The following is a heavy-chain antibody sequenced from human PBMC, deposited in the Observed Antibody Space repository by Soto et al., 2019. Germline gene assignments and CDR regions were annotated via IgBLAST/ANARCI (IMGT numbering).Heavy chain of an antibody. J-gene: IGHJ4*02. CDR1: GFTFSSYS. D-gene: IGHD3-10*01. V-gene: IGHV3-48*01. CDR2: ISSSSSTI. Sequence: GGSLRLSCAASGFTFSSYSMNWVRQAPGKGLEWVSYISSSSSTIYYADSVKGRFTISRDNAKNSLYLQMNSLRAEDTAVYYCARDLRGVTWGQGTLVTVSS. CDR3: ARDLRGVT.